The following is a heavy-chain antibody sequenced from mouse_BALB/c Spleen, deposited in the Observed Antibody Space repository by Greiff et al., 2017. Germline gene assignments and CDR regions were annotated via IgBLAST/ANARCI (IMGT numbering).Heavy chain of an antibody. V-gene: IGHV2-6-4*01. Sequence: VKLMESGPGLVAPSQSLSITCTVSGFSLSRYSVHWVRQPPGKGLEWLGMIWGGGSTDYNSALKSRLSISKDNSKSQVFLKMNSLQTDDTAMYYCARNGRITDDAMDYWGQGTSVTVSA. CDR1: GFSLSRYS. J-gene: IGHJ4*01. CDR3: ARNGRITDDAMDY. CDR2: IWGGGST. D-gene: IGHD2-4*01.